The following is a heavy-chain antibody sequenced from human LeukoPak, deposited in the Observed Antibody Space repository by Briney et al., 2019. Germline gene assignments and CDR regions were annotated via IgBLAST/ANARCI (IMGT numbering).Heavy chain of an antibody. Sequence: KPGGSLRLSCSVSGITLTHAWMYWVRQAPGKGLEWVGRIKSKTDGGSTDYGAPVKGRFTISRDDSKNTLYLQMNSVKTEDTAVYFCATVGFCNTTSCFYYFYGLDVWGHETKVTVFS. V-gene: IGHV3-15*01. J-gene: IGHJ6*02. CDR3: ATVGFCNTTSCFYYFYGLDV. CDR1: GITLTHAW. D-gene: IGHD2-2*01. CDR2: IKSKTDGGST.